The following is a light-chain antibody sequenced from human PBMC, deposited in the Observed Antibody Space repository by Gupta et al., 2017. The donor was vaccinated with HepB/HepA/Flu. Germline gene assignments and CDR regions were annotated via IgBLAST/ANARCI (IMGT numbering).Light chain of an antibody. CDR1: ESVCTY. V-gene: IGKV3-11*01. Sequence: EIVLTQSPVTLSLSPGERATLSCRASESVCTYLAWYQQKRGQAPRLLIYDASNRATGIPARLSGSGSGTDFTLTISRLEPEDFEVYHRQQRTRFVTFGPGTEVDIK. CDR3: QQRTRFVT. J-gene: IGKJ3*01. CDR2: DAS.